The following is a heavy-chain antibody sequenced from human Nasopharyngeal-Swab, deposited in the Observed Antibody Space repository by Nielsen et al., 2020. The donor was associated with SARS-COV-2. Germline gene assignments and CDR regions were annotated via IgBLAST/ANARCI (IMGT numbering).Heavy chain of an antibody. CDR1: GFTCSSYG. Sequence: GRFRRLSLAALGFTCSSYGMHWVRQAPGKGLEWVAVIWYDGSNKYYADSVKGRFTISRDNSKNTLYLQMNSLRAEDTAVYYCARDLGGAAAGTDYWGQGTLVTVSS. D-gene: IGHD6-13*01. CDR3: ARDLGGAAAGTDY. J-gene: IGHJ4*02. CDR2: IWYDGSNK. V-gene: IGHV3-33*01.